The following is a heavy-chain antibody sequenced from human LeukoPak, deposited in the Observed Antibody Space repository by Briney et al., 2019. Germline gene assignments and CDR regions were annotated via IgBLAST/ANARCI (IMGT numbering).Heavy chain of an antibody. CDR1: GGTFSSYA. J-gene: IGHJ4*02. Sequence: ASVKVSCKASGGTFSSYAISWVRQAPGQGLERMGRIIPIFGTANYAQKFQGRVTITTDESTSTAYMELSSLRSEDTAVYYCAIERALYGDYRRPLDYWGQGTLVTVSS. CDR2: IIPIFGTA. CDR3: AIERALYGDYRRPLDY. D-gene: IGHD4-17*01. V-gene: IGHV1-69*05.